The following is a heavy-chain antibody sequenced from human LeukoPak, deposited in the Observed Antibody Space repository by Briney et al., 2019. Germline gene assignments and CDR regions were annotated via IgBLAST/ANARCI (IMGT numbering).Heavy chain of an antibody. CDR1: GYTFTSYG. CDR2: ISAYNGNT. V-gene: IGHV1-18*01. D-gene: IGHD2-21*02. J-gene: IGHJ4*02. Sequence: ASVKVSCKASGYTFTSYGISWVRQAPGQGLEWMGWISAYNGNTNYAQKLQSRVTMTTDTSTSTAYMELRSLRSDDTAVYYCARARGRHIVVVTAISHFDYWGQGTLVTVSS. CDR3: ARARGRHIVVVTAISHFDY.